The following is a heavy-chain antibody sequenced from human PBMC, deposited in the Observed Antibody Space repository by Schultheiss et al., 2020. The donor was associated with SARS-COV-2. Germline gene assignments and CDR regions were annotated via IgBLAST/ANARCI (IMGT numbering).Heavy chain of an antibody. J-gene: IGHJ6*02. CDR1: GFTFSSYA. Sequence: GESLKISCVASGFTFSSYAMSWVRQAPGKGLEWVSSVGGSGAGAHYADSVKGRFTVTRDNSKNALILQMNSLRAEDTAIYYCAKSRIMATYYYYGMDVWGQGTTVTVSS. CDR3: AKSRIMATYYYYGMDV. CDR2: VGGSGAGA. V-gene: IGHV3-23*01. D-gene: IGHD2-8*01.